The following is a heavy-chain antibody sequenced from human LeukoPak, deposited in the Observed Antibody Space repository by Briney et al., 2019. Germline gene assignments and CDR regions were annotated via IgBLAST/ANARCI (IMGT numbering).Heavy chain of an antibody. Sequence: SETLSLTCTLSGDSINRDGYHWTWIRQHPGKGLEWIGYIHYSGSTSYNPSLQSRVSISLDSSQNQFSLNLHSVTAADTAVYYCARGFTKTASPDAFDFWGQGTLVIVSS. CDR2: IHYSGST. J-gene: IGHJ3*01. CDR3: ARGFTKTASPDAFDF. V-gene: IGHV4-31*02. CDR1: GDSINRDGYH. D-gene: IGHD1-1*01.